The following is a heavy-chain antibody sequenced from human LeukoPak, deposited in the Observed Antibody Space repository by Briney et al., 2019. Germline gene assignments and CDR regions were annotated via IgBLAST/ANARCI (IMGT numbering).Heavy chain of an antibody. Sequence: SGGSLRLSCVASGFTFSSYWMAWVRQAPGKGLEWVANIKQDESEKNYVDSVKGRFTISRDNAKNSLFLQMNSLRVEDTAVYYCARDVAGSLDYWGQGTPVTVSS. CDR1: GFTFSSYW. D-gene: IGHD1-26*01. CDR3: ARDVAGSLDY. J-gene: IGHJ4*02. V-gene: IGHV3-7*01. CDR2: IKQDESEK.